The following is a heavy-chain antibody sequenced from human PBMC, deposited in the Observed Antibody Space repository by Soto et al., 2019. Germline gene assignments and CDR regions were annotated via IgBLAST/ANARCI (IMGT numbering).Heavy chain of an antibody. J-gene: IGHJ5*02. CDR3: ARDQRYQLLSWFDP. D-gene: IGHD2-2*01. V-gene: IGHV4-30-4*01. CDR2: IYNSGST. Sequence: LCGGSISSGDYYWSWIRQPPGKGLEWIGYIYNSGSTYYNPSLKSRVTISVDTSENHLSLRLSSVTAADTAVYYCARDQRYQLLSWFDPWGQGILVTVSS. CDR1: GGSISSGDYY.